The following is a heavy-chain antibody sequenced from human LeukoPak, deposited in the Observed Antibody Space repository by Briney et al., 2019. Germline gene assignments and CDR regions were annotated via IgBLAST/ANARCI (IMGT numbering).Heavy chain of an antibody. CDR3: ARDLGIAAAGPSGGLDP. D-gene: IGHD6-13*01. CDR1: GGSISSGGYY. Sequence: SQTLSLTCTVSGGSISSGGYYWSWIRQPPGKGLEWIGYIYHSGSTYYNPSLKSRVTISVDRSKNQFSLKLSSVTAADTAVYYCARDLGIAAAGPSGGLDPWGQGTLVTVSS. V-gene: IGHV4-30-2*01. CDR2: IYHSGST. J-gene: IGHJ5*02.